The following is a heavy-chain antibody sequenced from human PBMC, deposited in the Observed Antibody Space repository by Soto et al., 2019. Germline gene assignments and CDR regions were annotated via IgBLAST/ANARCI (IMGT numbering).Heavy chain of an antibody. Sequence: EVQLVESGGGLVKPGGSLRLSCAASGFTFSSYSMNWVRQAPGKGLEWVSSISSSSSYIYYAASVKGRFTISRDNAKNSLYLQMNSLRAEDTAVYYCARDRSCSGGSCFDYWGQGTLVTVSS. V-gene: IGHV3-21*01. CDR3: ARDRSCSGGSCFDY. D-gene: IGHD2-15*01. J-gene: IGHJ4*02. CDR1: GFTFSSYS. CDR2: ISSSSSYI.